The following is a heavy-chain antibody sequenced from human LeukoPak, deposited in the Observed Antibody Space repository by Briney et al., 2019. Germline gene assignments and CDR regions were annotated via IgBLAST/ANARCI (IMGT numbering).Heavy chain of an antibody. Sequence: SETLSLTCAVSGDSFSSHYWTWIRQPPGKGLEWIGYISYIGSTNYNPSLKSRVTISIDTSKNQFSLKLSSVTAADTAVYYCARDLVTVAKGFDIWGQGTMVSVSS. J-gene: IGHJ3*02. CDR2: ISYIGST. D-gene: IGHD4-17*01. V-gene: IGHV4-59*11. CDR3: ARDLVTVAKGFDI. CDR1: GDSFSSHY.